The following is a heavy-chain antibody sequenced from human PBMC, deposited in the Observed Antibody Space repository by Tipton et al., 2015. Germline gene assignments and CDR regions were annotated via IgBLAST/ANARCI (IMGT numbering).Heavy chain of an antibody. J-gene: IGHJ4*02. CDR1: GFTVSSNY. Sequence: GSLRLSCAASGFTVSSNYMSWIRQAPGQGLEWVSVIYSGGSTYYADSVKGRFTTSTDNSKNTLYLQMSSLRAEDTAIYYCVKDHKDWGQGTLVTVSS. CDR2: IYSGGST. CDR3: VKDHKD. V-gene: IGHV3-53*01. D-gene: IGHD2-15*01.